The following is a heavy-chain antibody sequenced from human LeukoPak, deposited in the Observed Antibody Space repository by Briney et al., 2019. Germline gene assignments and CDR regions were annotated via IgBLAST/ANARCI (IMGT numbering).Heavy chain of an antibody. D-gene: IGHD4-17*01. CDR1: GYSISSGYY. J-gene: IGHJ6*03. V-gene: IGHV4-4*07. Sequence: SETLSLTCTVSGYSISSGYYCSWIRPPAGKGLEWIGRIYTSGSTNYNPSLKSRVTMSVDTSKNQFSLKLSSVTAADTAVYYCARAGADAGYYYYTDVWGKGTTVTISS. CDR2: IYTSGST. CDR3: ARAGADAGYYYYTDV.